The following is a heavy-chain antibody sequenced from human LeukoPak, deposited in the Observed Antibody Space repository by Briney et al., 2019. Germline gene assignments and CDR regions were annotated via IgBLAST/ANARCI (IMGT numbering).Heavy chain of an antibody. Sequence: SETLSLTCTVSGGSISSSSYYWGCTRQPPGRGLEWNRSIYNSGNTYYNPALNSRATISVKTSTNQFSLNLSSVALADTAVYDCARLYYDSSGYYQIWYVDYWGQGTLVTVSS. CDR2: IYNSGNT. CDR1: GGSISSSSYY. D-gene: IGHD3-22*01. J-gene: IGHJ4*02. CDR3: ARLYYDSSGYYQIWYVDY. V-gene: IGHV4-39*01.